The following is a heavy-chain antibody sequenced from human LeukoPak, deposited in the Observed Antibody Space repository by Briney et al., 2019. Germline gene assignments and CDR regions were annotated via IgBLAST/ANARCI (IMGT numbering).Heavy chain of an antibody. CDR1: GGSFSGYY. CDR3: ARDRYGYSGYDSYNWFDP. CDR2: INHSGST. Sequence: PSETLSLTCAVYGGSFSGYYWSWIRQPPGKGLEWIGEINHSGSTNYNPSLKSRVTISVDTSKNQFSLKLSSVTAADTAVYYCARDRYGYSGYDSYNWFDPWGQGTLVTVSS. V-gene: IGHV4-34*01. J-gene: IGHJ5*02. D-gene: IGHD5-12*01.